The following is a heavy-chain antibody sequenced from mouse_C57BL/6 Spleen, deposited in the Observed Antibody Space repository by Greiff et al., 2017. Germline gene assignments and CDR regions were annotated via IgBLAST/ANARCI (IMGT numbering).Heavy chain of an antibody. CDR2: IYPRSGNT. Sequence: QVQLQQSGAELARPGASVKLSCKASGYTFTSYGISWVKQRTGQGLEWIGEIYPRSGNTYYNEKFKGKATLTADKSSSTAYMELRSLTSEDSTVYFCARSSKITTVVEGDFAYWGQGTTLTVSS. J-gene: IGHJ2*01. CDR3: ARSSKITTVVEGDFAY. D-gene: IGHD1-1*01. CDR1: GYTFTSYG. V-gene: IGHV1-81*01.